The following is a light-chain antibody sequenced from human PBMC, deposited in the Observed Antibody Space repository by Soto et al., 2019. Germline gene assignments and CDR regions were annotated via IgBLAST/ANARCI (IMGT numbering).Light chain of an antibody. CDR1: QSISDT. V-gene: IGKV3-15*01. CDR3: LQHNGYPRT. Sequence: EIVMTQSPATLSVSPGGRATLSCRASQSISDTLAWYQQKPGQAPRLLIYGASTRAPGFPARFSGSGSGTDFTLTISSLQPEDFATYYCLQHNGYPRTFGQGTKVDIK. J-gene: IGKJ1*01. CDR2: GAS.